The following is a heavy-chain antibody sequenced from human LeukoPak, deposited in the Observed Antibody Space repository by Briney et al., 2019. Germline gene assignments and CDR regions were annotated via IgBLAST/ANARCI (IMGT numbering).Heavy chain of an antibody. D-gene: IGHD6-13*01. CDR1: GFTFSSYG. J-gene: IGHJ4*02. CDR3: ARDPPVQQLSSY. CDR2: IRYDGSNK. V-gene: IGHV3-30*02. Sequence: GGSLRLSCAASGFTFSSYGRHWVRQAPGKGLEWVAFIRYDGSNKYYADSVKGRFTISRDNSKNTLYLQMNSLRAEDTAVYYCARDPPVQQLSSYWGQGTLVTVSS.